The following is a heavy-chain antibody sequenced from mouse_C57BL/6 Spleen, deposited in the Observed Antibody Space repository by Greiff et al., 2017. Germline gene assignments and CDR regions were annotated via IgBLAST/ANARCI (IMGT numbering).Heavy chain of an antibody. J-gene: IGHJ1*03. D-gene: IGHD1-1*01. CDR3: ARPYYGSSHWYFDV. CDR1: GYTFTSYW. Sequence: QVQLQQPGTELVKPGASVKLSCKASGYTFTSYWMHWVKQRPGQGLEWIGNINPSNGGTNYNQKFKGKSTLTVDKSSSTAYMQLSSLTSEDSAVYYCARPYYGSSHWYFDVWGTGTTVTVSS. V-gene: IGHV1-53*01. CDR2: INPSNGGT.